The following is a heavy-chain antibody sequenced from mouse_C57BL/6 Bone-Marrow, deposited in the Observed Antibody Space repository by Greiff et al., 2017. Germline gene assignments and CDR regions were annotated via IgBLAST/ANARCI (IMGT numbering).Heavy chain of an antibody. V-gene: IGHV5-6*02. CDR1: GFTFSSYG. CDR2: ISSGGGYT. J-gene: IGHJ3*01. CDR3: ARRDYPGWFAY. Sequence: EVKLMESGGDLVKPGGSLKLSCAASGFTFSSYGMSWVRQTPDKSLEWVATISSGGGYTYYPDSVKGRFTIARDNAKNTLYLQMSSLTSEDTAVYYCARRDYPGWFAYWGQGTLVTVSA. D-gene: IGHD2-4*01.